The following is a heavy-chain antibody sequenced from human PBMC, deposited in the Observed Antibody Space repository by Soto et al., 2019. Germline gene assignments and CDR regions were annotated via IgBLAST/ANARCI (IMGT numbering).Heavy chain of an antibody. CDR3: AKDQSNSNPLYYFDF. CDR1: GFTFSIYA. D-gene: IGHD3-22*01. CDR2: MSRPGDNT. Sequence: GGSLRLSCAASGFTFSIYAMTWVRQSPGKGLEWVSSMSRPGDNTYYADSVKGRFTISRDNSKNTLYLQMNSLRAEDTAIYYCAKDQSNSNPLYYFDFWGPGTLVTVSS. V-gene: IGHV3-23*01. J-gene: IGHJ4*02.